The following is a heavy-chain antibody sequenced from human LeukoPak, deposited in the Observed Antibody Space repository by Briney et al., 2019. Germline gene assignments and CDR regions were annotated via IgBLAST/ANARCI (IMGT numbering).Heavy chain of an antibody. CDR3: ASIAVAGTIDY. V-gene: IGHV4-34*01. CDR1: GGSFSGYY. CDR2: INHSGST. Sequence: SETLSLTCAVYGGSFSGYYWSWIRQPPGKGLEWIGEINHSGSTNYNPSLKSRVTISVDTSKNQFSLKLSSVTAADSAGYYCASIAVAGTIDYWGQGTLVTVSS. J-gene: IGHJ4*02. D-gene: IGHD6-19*01.